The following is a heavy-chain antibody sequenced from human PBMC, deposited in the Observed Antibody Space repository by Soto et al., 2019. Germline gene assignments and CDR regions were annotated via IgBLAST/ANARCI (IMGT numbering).Heavy chain of an antibody. CDR2: IHHSGST. CDR3: ARESDH. V-gene: IGHV4-4*02. J-gene: IGHJ4*02. Sequence: SETLSLTCGVSDGFITNTHYWWSWVRQPPGKGLEWIGEIHHSGSTNYNPSLRSRVTMSVDTSKNTLYLQMYSLRVEDTAVYYCARESDHWGQGTLVTVSS. CDR1: DGFITNTHYW.